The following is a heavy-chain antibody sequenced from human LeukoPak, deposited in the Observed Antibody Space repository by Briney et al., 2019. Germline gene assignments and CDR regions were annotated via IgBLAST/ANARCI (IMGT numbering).Heavy chain of an antibody. Sequence: GRSLRLSCAASGSTFDDYAMHWVRQAPGKGLEWVSGISWNSGSIGYADSVKGRFTISRDNAKNSLYLQMNSLRAEDMALYNCAAELVVVPAAIGYWGQGTLVTVSS. J-gene: IGHJ4*02. V-gene: IGHV3-9*03. D-gene: IGHD2-2*01. CDR2: ISWNSGSI. CDR3: AAELVVVPAAIGY. CDR1: GSTFDDYA.